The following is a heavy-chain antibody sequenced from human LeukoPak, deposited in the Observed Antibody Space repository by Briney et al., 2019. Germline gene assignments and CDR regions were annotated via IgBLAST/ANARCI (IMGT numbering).Heavy chain of an antibody. CDR1: GGSISSSSYY. CDR3: ARVGNRGYDILTGYYPKGFDY. Sequence: PSETLSLTCTVSGGSISSSSYYWGWIRQPPGKGLEWIGSIYYSGSTYYNPSLKSRVTISVDTSKNQFSLKLSSVTAADTAVYYCARVGNRGYDILTGYYPKGFDYWGQGTLVTVSS. V-gene: IGHV4-39*07. CDR2: IYYSGST. J-gene: IGHJ4*02. D-gene: IGHD3-9*01.